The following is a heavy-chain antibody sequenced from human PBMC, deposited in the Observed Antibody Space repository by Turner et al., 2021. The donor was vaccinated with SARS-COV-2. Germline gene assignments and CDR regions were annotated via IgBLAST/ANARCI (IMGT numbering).Heavy chain of an antibody. V-gene: IGHV4-31*03. D-gene: IGHD3-9*01. CDR3: ARLRYFDWSYYFDY. J-gene: IGHJ4*02. CDR1: GGSISSGGYY. CDR2: IYYSGST. Sequence: QVQLQELGPGLVKPSQTLSLTCTVSGGSISSGGYYWSWIRQHPGKGLEWIGYIYYSGSTYYNPSLKSRVTISVDTSKNQFSLKLSSVIAADTAVYYCARLRYFDWSYYFDYWGQGTLVTVSS.